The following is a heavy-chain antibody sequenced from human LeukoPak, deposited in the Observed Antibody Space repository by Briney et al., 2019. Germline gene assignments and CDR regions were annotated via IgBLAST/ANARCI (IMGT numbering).Heavy chain of an antibody. D-gene: IGHD6-13*01. Sequence: SETLSLTCTVSGGSISSSSYYWGWIRQPPGKGLEWIGSIYYSGSTYYNPSLKSRVTISVDTSKNQFSLKLSSVTAADTAVYYCARGGGYSSSWYRYWGQGTLVTVSS. V-gene: IGHV4-39*07. J-gene: IGHJ4*02. CDR2: IYYSGST. CDR1: GGSISSSSYY. CDR3: ARGGGYSSSWYRY.